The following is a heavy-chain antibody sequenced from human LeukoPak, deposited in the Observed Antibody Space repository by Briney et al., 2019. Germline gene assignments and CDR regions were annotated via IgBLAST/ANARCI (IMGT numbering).Heavy chain of an antibody. CDR3: AKGTMDGGQYYYDSS. V-gene: IGHV3-23*01. CDR2: ISASGGIT. Sequence: GGSLRLSCAASGFTFSSCAMSWVRQAPGKGLEWVSAISASGGITYYADSVKGRFAISRDNSKSTLYLQMNSLRAEDTAVYYCAKGTMDGGQYYYDSSGGQGTLVTVSS. J-gene: IGHJ4*02. CDR1: GFTFSSCA. D-gene: IGHD3-22*01.